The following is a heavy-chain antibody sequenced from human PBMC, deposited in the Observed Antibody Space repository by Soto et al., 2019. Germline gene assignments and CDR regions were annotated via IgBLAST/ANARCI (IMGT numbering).Heavy chain of an antibody. J-gene: IGHJ5*02. Sequence: GESLKISCRTSGYRFTSYWIAWVRQMPGKGLEWMGIIFPSDSDTRYSPSFQGQVTISADRSTSTVFLQWASLKASDTAVYFCARKDKSGYFNWFDPWGLGTLVTV. D-gene: IGHD3-22*01. CDR1: GYRFTSYW. V-gene: IGHV5-51*01. CDR3: ARKDKSGYFNWFDP. CDR2: IFPSDSDT.